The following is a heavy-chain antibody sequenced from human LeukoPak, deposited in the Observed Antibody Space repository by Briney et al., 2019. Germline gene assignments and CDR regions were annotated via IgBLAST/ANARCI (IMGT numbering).Heavy chain of an antibody. CDR2: IIPTFGTA. CDR3: ASPKRSHYYDSSGYYQGYYYGMDV. J-gene: IGHJ6*02. D-gene: IGHD3-22*01. CDR1: GYTFTSYG. Sequence: SVKVSCKASGYTFTSYGISWVRQAPGQGLEWMGGIIPTFGTANYAQKFQGRVTITADESTSTAYMELSSLRSEDTAVYYCASPKRSHYYDSSGYYQGYYYGMDVWGQGTTVTVSS. V-gene: IGHV1-69*13.